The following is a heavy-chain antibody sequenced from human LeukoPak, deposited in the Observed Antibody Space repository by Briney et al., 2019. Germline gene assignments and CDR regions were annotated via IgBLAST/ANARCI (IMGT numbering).Heavy chain of an antibody. D-gene: IGHD3-10*01. CDR1: GYTFTSYG. V-gene: IGHV1-18*01. J-gene: IGHJ6*03. CDR2: ISAYNGNT. Sequence: GASVKVSCKASGYTFTSYGISWARQAPGQGLEWMGWISAYNGNTNYAQKLQGRVTMTTDTSTSTAYMELRSLRSDDTAVYYCARGGMYYYGSGSYSYYYYYYMDVWGKGTTVTVSS. CDR3: ARGGMYYYGSGSYSYYYYYYMDV.